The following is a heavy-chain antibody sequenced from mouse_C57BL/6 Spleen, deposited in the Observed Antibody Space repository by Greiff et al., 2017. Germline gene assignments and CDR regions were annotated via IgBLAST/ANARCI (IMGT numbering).Heavy chain of an antibody. D-gene: IGHD4-1*01. V-gene: IGHV4-1*01. Sequence: EADGIDFSRYWMSWVRRAPGKGLEWIGEINPDSSTINYAPSLKDKFIISRDNAKNTLYLQMSKVRSEDTALYYCARGERTGTDYWGQGTTLTVSS. J-gene: IGHJ2*01. CDR1: GIDFSRYW. CDR3: ARGERTGTDY. CDR2: INPDSSTI.